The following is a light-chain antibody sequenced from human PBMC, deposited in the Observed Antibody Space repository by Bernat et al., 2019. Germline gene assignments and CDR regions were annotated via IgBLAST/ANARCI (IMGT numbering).Light chain of an antibody. J-gene: IGKJ5*01. CDR1: QSVGSSY. CDR2: GGS. V-gene: IGKV3-20*01. Sequence: EIVLTQSPGTLSLSPGERATLSCRASQSVGSSYLAWYQHKPGQSPRLLIYGGSSRATGIPARFSGSGSGTDFILTINRLEPEDFAVYYCQQYTRSPRVITFSQETRLEIK. CDR3: QQYTRSPRVIT.